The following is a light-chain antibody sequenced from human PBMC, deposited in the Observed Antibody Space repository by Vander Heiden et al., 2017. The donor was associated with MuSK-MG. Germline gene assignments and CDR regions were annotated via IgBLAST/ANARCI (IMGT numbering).Light chain of an antibody. V-gene: IGKV3-15*01. CDR1: QSVSSN. Sequence: EIVMTQSPGTLSVSPGERATLSCRASQSVSSNLAWYQQKPGQAPRLLIYGASTRATGIPARFSGSGSETEFILTISSRQSEDFAVYYCQQYNNWPPLTFGGGTKVEIK. CDR3: QQYNNWPPLT. J-gene: IGKJ4*01. CDR2: GAS.